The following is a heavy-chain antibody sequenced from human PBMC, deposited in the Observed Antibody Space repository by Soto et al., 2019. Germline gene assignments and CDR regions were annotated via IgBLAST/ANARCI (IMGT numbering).Heavy chain of an antibody. J-gene: IGHJ4*02. Sequence: VRQATGHGLEWMGWINPNSGNIGYAQRFQGRVTMTRDTAIRTAYMEVSSLRSDDTAVYYCARGRASGSYYLLDYWGQGTLVTVSS. V-gene: IGHV1-8*01. CDR2: INPNSGNI. D-gene: IGHD3-10*01. CDR3: ARGRASGSYYLLDY.